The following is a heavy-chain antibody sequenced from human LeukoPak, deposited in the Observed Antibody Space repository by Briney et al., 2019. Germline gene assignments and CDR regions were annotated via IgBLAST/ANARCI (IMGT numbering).Heavy chain of an antibody. CDR3: ARDRVRNWGCFDY. CDR1: GFTFSSYG. D-gene: IGHD7-27*01. V-gene: IGHV3-30*03. Sequence: GGSLRLSCAASGFTFSSYGMHWVRQAPGKGLEWVAVISYDGSNKYYADSVKGRFTISRDNSKNTLYLQMNCLRAEDTAVYYCARDRVRNWGCFDYWGQGTLVTVSS. J-gene: IGHJ4*02. CDR2: ISYDGSNK.